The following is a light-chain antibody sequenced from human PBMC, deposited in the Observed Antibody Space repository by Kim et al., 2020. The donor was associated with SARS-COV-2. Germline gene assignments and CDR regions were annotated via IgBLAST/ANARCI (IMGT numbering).Light chain of an antibody. CDR1: HRIISR. CDR3: QQYNSYSWT. CDR2: KAS. J-gene: IGKJ1*01. Sequence: SLGERDSLTCGARHRIISRFDRCQQKTEKDPLSLFYKASSLQTGVPQKCCGRGSGTEFSLTISSLQPHDFVTYYSQQYNSYSWTFCQGTKGDIK. V-gene: IGKV1-5*03.